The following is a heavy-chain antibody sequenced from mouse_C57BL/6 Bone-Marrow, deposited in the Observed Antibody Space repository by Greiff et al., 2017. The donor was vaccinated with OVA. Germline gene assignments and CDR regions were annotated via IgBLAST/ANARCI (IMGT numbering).Heavy chain of an antibody. CDR1: GFTFSSYA. CDR3: AREGDQGWYFDV. CDR2: ISDGGSYT. J-gene: IGHJ1*03. V-gene: IGHV5-4*01. D-gene: IGHD3-3*01. Sequence: EVMLVESGGGLVKPGGSLKLSCAASGFTFSSYAMSWVRQTPEKRLEWVATISDGGSYTYYPDNVKGRFTISRDNAKNNLYLQMSHLKSEDTAMYYCAREGDQGWYFDVWGTGTTVTVSS.